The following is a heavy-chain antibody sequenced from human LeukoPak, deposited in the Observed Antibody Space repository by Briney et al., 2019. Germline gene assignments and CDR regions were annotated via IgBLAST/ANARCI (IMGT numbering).Heavy chain of an antibody. Sequence: GGSLRLSCAASGFTFSSYAMSWVRQAPGKGLEWVSAISGSGGSTYYADSVKGRFTISRDNSKNTLYLQMNSLRAEDTAVYHCAKDQDFDWLLGYFDYWGQGTLVTVSS. CDR2: ISGSGGST. V-gene: IGHV3-23*01. J-gene: IGHJ4*02. D-gene: IGHD3-9*01. CDR1: GFTFSSYA. CDR3: AKDQDFDWLLGYFDY.